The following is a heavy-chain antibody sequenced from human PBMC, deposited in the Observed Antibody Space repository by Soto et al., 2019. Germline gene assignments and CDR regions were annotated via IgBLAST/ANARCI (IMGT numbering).Heavy chain of an antibody. D-gene: IGHD3-22*01. V-gene: IGHV4-30-4*01. CDR1: GGSISSGDYY. CDR2: LYYSGST. CDR3: ARVDGSGYQPCDY. Sequence: QVQLQESGPGLVKPSQTLSLTCTVSGGSISSGDYYWSWIRQPPGKRLEWIGYLYYSGSTYYNPSLTSRVTTSVDTSKNQFSLKLSSVTAASRAGYYCARVDGSGYQPCDYWGQATRVTASS. J-gene: IGHJ4*02.